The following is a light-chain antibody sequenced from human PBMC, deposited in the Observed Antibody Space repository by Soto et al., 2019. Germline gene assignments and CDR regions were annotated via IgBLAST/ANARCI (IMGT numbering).Light chain of an antibody. CDR1: HSVSSSY. CDR3: QQFSSYPLT. J-gene: IGKJ4*01. CDR2: DAS. V-gene: IGKV3-20*01. Sequence: EIVLTQSPGTVSLSPGQRATLSCRASHSVSSSYLAWYQQKPGQAPRLLIYDASNRATGIPARFSGGGSGTDFILTISRLEPEDFAVYYCQQFSSYPLTFGGGTKVDIK.